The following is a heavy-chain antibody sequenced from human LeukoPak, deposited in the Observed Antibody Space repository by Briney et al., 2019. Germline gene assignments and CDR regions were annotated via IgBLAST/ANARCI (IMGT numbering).Heavy chain of an antibody. Sequence: GGSLRLSCAASGFTFSGSAMHWVRQASGKGLEWVGRIRSKANSYATAYAASVKGRFTISRDDSKNTAYLQMNSLKTEDTAVYYCTRDSIAAAGTDYQRYFDYWGQGTLVTVSS. J-gene: IGHJ4*02. CDR1: GFTFSGSA. D-gene: IGHD6-13*01. CDR3: TRDSIAAAGTDYQRYFDY. CDR2: IRSKANSYAT. V-gene: IGHV3-73*01.